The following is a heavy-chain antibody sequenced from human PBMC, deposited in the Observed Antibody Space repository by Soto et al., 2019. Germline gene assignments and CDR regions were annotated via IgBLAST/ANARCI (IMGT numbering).Heavy chain of an antibody. D-gene: IGHD6-13*01. J-gene: IGHJ4*02. CDR3: ARVRGLAAAGTVGY. Sequence: QVQLVQSGAEVKKPGASVKVSCKASGYTFTSYGISWVRQAPGQGLEWMGWISAYNGNTNYAQKLQGRVTMTTATSTSTAYMGLRSLRSDNTAVYYCARVRGLAAAGTVGYWGQGTMVTGYS. V-gene: IGHV1-18*01. CDR1: GYTFTSYG. CDR2: ISAYNGNT.